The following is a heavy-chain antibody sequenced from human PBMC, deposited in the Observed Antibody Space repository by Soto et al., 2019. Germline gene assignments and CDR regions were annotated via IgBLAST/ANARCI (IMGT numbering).Heavy chain of an antibody. D-gene: IGHD6-19*01. CDR3: ARPLTPGSIAVAGLPHYYYGMDV. J-gene: IGHJ6*02. Sequence: PSETLSLTCTVSGGSISSSSYYWGWIRQPPGKGLEWIGSIYYSGSTYYNPSLKSRVTISVDTSKNQFSLKLSSVTAADTAVYYCARPLTPGSIAVAGLPHYYYGMDVWGQGTTVTVSS. V-gene: IGHV4-39*01. CDR2: IYYSGST. CDR1: GGSISSSSYY.